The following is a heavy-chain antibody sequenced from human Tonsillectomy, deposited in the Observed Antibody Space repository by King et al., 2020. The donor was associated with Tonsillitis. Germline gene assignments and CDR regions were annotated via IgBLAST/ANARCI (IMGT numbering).Heavy chain of an antibody. J-gene: IGHJ2*01. Sequence: DVQLVESGRNLVQPGGSLRLSCAASGFTFSSYAMSWVRQAPGKGLEWVSAISGSGGSRYYADSVKGRFTLSREKSKNMLYLKINSLRSEDTAVYYCAKEAVAPSYWYFDLWGRGTLVTVSS. CDR2: ISGSGGSR. CDR1: GFTFSSYA. CDR3: AKEAVAPSYWYFDL. V-gene: IGHV3-23*04. D-gene: IGHD6-19*01.